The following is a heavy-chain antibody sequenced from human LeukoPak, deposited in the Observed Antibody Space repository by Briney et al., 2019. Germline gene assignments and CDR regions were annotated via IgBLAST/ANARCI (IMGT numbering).Heavy chain of an antibody. Sequence: GGSLRLSCAASGFTFSSYGMSWVRQAPGKGLEWVSGISKNGGSTYYADSVKGRFTISRDNSKNTLYLQMNSLRAEDTAVYYCARDQRYSSSSGRIYWGQGTLVTVSS. CDR3: ARDQRYSSSSGRIY. V-gene: IGHV3-23*01. CDR1: GFTFSSYG. CDR2: ISKNGGST. D-gene: IGHD6-6*01. J-gene: IGHJ4*02.